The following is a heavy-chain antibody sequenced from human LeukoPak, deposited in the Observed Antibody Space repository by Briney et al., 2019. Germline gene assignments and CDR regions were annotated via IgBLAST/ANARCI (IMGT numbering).Heavy chain of an antibody. V-gene: IGHV3-23*01. J-gene: IGHJ4*02. CDR3: AKDLYYDILTGPTFDY. CDR1: GFTFSSYA. CDR2: ISGSGGST. Sequence: GGSLRLSRAASGFTFSSYAMSWVRQAPGKGLEWVSAISGSGGSTYYADSVKGRFTISRDNSKNTLYLQMNNLRAEDTAVYYCAKDLYYDILTGPTFDYWGQGTLVTVSS. D-gene: IGHD3-9*01.